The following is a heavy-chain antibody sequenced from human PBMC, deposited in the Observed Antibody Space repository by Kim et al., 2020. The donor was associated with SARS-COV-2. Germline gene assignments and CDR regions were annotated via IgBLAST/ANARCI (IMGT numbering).Heavy chain of an antibody. V-gene: IGHV4-34*01. CDR2: INHSGST. CDR1: GGSFSGYY. D-gene: IGHD6-13*01. J-gene: IGHJ6*02. CDR3: ARGRAIAAARGGYYYYYGMDV. Sequence: SETLSLTCAVYGGSFSGYYWSWIRQPPGKGLEWIGEINHSGSTNYNPSLKSRVTISVDTSKNQFSQKLSSVTAADTAVYYCARGRAIAAARGGYYYYYGMDVWGQGTTVTVSS.